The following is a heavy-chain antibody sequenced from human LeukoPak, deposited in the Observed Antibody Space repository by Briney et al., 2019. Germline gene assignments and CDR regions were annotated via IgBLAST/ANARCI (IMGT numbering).Heavy chain of an antibody. V-gene: IGHV4-59*01. CDR1: GGTFRGYY. CDR3: ARLPSYSSTSFDY. Sequence: SETLSLTCAVSGGTFRGYYWSWIRQPPGKGLEWIGYIYYIGSTHYNPSLESRVTISLDTSRNQFSLKLKFVTAADTAVYYCARLPSYSSTSFDYWGQGALVTVSS. J-gene: IGHJ4*02. D-gene: IGHD6-6*01. CDR2: IYYIGST.